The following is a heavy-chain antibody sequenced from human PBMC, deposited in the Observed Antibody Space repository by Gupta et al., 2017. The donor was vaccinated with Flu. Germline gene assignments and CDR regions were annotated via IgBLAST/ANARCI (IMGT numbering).Heavy chain of an antibody. Sequence: SITSSSYDWGWIRQPPGKGLEWIGSIYYSGNTYYNPSLKSRVTISVDTSKNQFSLKLSSVTAADTAVYYCAGTVAVVWFDPWGQGTLVTVSS. J-gene: IGHJ5*02. V-gene: IGHV4-39*01. CDR3: AGTVAVVWFDP. D-gene: IGHD6-19*01. CDR1: SITSSSYD. CDR2: IYYSGNT.